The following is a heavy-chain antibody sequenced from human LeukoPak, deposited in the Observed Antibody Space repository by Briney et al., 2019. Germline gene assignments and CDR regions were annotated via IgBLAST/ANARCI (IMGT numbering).Heavy chain of an antibody. CDR3: AKDSGDYYDSSGYRGASYYFDY. CDR1: GFTFSSYA. CDR2: ISGSGGNT. D-gene: IGHD3-22*01. Sequence: GGSLRLSCAASGFTFSSYAMSWVRQAPGKGLEWVSAISGSGGNTYYADSVKGRFTISRDNSKNTLYLQMNSLRAEDTALYYCAKDSGDYYDSSGYRGASYYFDYWGQGTLVTVSS. V-gene: IGHV3-23*01. J-gene: IGHJ4*02.